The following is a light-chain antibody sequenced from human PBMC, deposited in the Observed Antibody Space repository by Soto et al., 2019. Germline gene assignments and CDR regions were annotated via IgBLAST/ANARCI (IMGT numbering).Light chain of an antibody. CDR1: SSDVGGY. CDR3: TSYAGSNNLL. Sequence: QSVLTQPPSASGSPGQSVTISCTGTSSDVGGYVSWYQQHPGKAPQLMIYEVTKRPSGVPDRFSGSKSGNTASLTVSGLQAEDEADYYCTSYAGSNNLLFGGGTKVTVL. CDR2: EVT. J-gene: IGLJ2*01. V-gene: IGLV2-8*01.